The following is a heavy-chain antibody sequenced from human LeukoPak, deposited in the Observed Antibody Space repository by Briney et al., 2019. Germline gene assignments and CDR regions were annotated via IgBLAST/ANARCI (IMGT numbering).Heavy chain of an antibody. J-gene: IGHJ5*02. CDR2: INHSGST. D-gene: IGHD2-15*01. V-gene: IGHV4-34*01. Sequence: PSETLSLTCAVYGGSLSGYYWSWIRQPPGKGLEWIGEINHSGSTNYNPSLKSRVTISVDTSKNQSSLKLSSVTAADTAVYYCARVGYCSGGSCFSWFDPWGQGTLVTVSS. CDR3: ARVGYCSGGSCFSWFDP. CDR1: GGSLSGYY.